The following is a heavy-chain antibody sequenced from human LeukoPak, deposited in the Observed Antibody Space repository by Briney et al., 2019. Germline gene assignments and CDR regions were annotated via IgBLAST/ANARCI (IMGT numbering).Heavy chain of an antibody. V-gene: IGHV3-21*01. CDR2: ISSSSSYI. J-gene: IGHJ5*02. D-gene: IGHD3-16*01. Sequence: GGSLRLSCAASGFTFSSYSMNWVRQAPGKGLEWVSSISSSSSYIYYADSVKGRFTISRDNSKNTLYLQMNSLRAEDTAVYYCARSLTGGGIWFDPWGQGTLVTVSS. CDR1: GFTFSSYS. CDR3: ARSLTGGGIWFDP.